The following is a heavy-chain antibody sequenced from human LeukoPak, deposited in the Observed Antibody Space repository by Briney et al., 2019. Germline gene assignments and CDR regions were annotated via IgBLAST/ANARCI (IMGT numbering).Heavy chain of an antibody. V-gene: IGHV3-7*04. J-gene: IGHJ4*02. CDR3: TRVGYIDEGIDY. D-gene: IGHD5-24*01. CDR2: IKQDGGKK. Sequence: GGSLRLSCVASGFPFSSYWMTWVRQAPGKGLEWVANIKQDGGKKSYVDSVKGRFTISRDNAKNSLYLQMNSLRAEDTAIYYCTRVGYIDEGIDYWGQGTLVTVSS. CDR1: GFPFSSYW.